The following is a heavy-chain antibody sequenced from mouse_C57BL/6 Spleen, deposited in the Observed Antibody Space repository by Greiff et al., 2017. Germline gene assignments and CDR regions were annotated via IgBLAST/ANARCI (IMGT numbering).Heavy chain of an antibody. CDR3: ARDYGSSPAWFAY. V-gene: IGHV1-64*01. Sequence: QVQLQQPGAELVKPGASVKLSCKASGYTFTSYWMHWVKQRPGQGLEWIGMIHPNSGSTNYNEKFKSKATLTVDKSSSTAYMQLSSLTSEDSAVYYGARDYGSSPAWFAYWGQGTLVTVSA. J-gene: IGHJ3*01. CDR2: IHPNSGST. D-gene: IGHD1-1*01. CDR1: GYTFTSYW.